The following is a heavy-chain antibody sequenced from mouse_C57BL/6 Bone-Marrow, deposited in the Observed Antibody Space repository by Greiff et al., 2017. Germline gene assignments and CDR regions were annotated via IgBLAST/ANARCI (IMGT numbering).Heavy chain of an antibody. D-gene: IGHD1-1*01. Sequence: EVQGVESGAELVKPGASVKLSCTASGFNIKDYYIHWVKQRTEQGLEWIGRIDPEDGETKYAPKFQDKATITADTSSNTAYLQLSSLTSEDTAGYCCTRSLIFYGTNYWGQGTTLTVSS. CDR1: GFNIKDYY. CDR3: TRSLIFYGTNY. CDR2: IDPEDGET. J-gene: IGHJ2*01. V-gene: IGHV14-2*01.